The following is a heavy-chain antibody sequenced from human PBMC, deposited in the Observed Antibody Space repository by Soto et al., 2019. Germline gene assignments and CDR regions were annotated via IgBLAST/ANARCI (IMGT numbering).Heavy chain of an antibody. CDR2: KSYDGSNK. Sequence: QVQLVESGGGVVQPGRSLRLSCAASGFTFSSYGMHWVRQAPGKGLEWVAVKSYDGSNKYYADSVKGRFTISRDNSKNTLYLQMNSLRAEDTAVYYCAKSWYGSGSYHDYWGQGTLVTVSS. D-gene: IGHD3-10*01. CDR3: AKSWYGSGSYHDY. V-gene: IGHV3-30*18. J-gene: IGHJ4*02. CDR1: GFTFSSYG.